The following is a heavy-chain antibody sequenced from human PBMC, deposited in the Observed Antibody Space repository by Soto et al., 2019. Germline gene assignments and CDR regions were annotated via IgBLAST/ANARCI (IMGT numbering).Heavy chain of an antibody. V-gene: IGHV3-30*18. CDR2: ISYDGSNK. Sequence: QVQLVESGGGVVQPGRSLRLSCVASGFTFSSYGMHWVRQAPGKGLEWVAVISYDGSNKYYADSVKGRFTISRDNSKNTLYLQMNSLRAEDTAVYYCAKDAAYYYGSGSWAWYFDLWGRGTLVTVSS. J-gene: IGHJ2*01. CDR1: GFTFSSYG. CDR3: AKDAAYYYGSGSWAWYFDL. D-gene: IGHD3-10*01.